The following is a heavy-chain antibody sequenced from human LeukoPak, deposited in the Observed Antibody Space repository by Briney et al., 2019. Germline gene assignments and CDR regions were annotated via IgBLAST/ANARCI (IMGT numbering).Heavy chain of an antibody. D-gene: IGHD3-22*01. Sequence: GGSLRLSCAASGFTFSSYGIHWVRQAPGKGLEWVAVISYDGSNKYYADSVKGRFTISTDNSKNTLYLQMNGLRAEDTAVYYCAKAPSYYYDSSDYWGQGTLVTVSS. V-gene: IGHV3-30*18. J-gene: IGHJ4*02. CDR3: AKAPSYYYDSSDY. CDR1: GFTFSSYG. CDR2: ISYDGSNK.